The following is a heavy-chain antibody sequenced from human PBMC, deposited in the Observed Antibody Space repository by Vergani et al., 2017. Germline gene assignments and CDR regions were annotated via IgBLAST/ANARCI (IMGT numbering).Heavy chain of an antibody. V-gene: IGHV1-69*01. D-gene: IGHD3-3*01. Sequence: QVQLVQSGAEVKKPGASVKVSCKASGYTFTGYYMHWVRQAPGQGLEWMGGIIPIFGTANYAQKFQGRVTITADESTSTAYMELSSLRSEDTAVYYCARRDITIFGVVIIRGYYYYGMDVWGQGTTVTVSS. CDR1: GYTFTGYY. J-gene: IGHJ6*02. CDR2: IIPIFGTA. CDR3: ARRDITIFGVVIIRGYYYYGMDV.